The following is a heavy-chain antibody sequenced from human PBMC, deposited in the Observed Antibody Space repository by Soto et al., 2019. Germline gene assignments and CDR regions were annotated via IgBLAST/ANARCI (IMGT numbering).Heavy chain of an antibody. D-gene: IGHD3-9*01. CDR2: IYYSGST. J-gene: IGHJ5*02. CDR3: ARGPGILNP. V-gene: IGHV4-39*01. Sequence: SETLSLTCTVSGGSITSSSYYWGWIRQPPGKGLEWIGSIYYSGSTYYNPSLKSRATIKPDTSKNQFSLQLNSVTPDDSAVYYCARGPGILNPWGQGILVTVSS. CDR1: GGSITSSSYY.